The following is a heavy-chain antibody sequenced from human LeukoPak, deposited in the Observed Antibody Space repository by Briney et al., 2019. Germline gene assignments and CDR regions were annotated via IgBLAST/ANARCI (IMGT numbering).Heavy chain of an antibody. CDR3: ASMVVALC. J-gene: IGHJ4*02. D-gene: IGHD2-15*01. Sequence: GGSLRLSCAASGFTFSSYGMHWVRQAPGKGLEWVALISYDGSNKYYADSVKSRFTISRDNSKNTLYLQMNSLRAEDTAVYYCASMVVALCWGQGTLVTVSS. CDR1: GFTFSSYG. V-gene: IGHV3-30*03. CDR2: ISYDGSNK.